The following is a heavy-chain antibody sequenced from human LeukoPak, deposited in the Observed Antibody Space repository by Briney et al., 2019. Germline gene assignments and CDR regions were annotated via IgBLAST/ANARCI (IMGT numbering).Heavy chain of an antibody. V-gene: IGHV3-66*02. CDR1: GFTVSSHY. D-gene: IGHD3-10*01. J-gene: IGHJ6*02. CDR2: IYSGGST. Sequence: GGSLRLSCAASGFTVSSHYMTWVRQAPGKRLEWVSVIYSGGSTYYADSVKGRFTNSRDNSKNTLYLQINSLRAEDTAVYYCARNSRYYFGLGKYGMDVWGQGTTVTVSS. CDR3: ARNSRYYFGLGKYGMDV.